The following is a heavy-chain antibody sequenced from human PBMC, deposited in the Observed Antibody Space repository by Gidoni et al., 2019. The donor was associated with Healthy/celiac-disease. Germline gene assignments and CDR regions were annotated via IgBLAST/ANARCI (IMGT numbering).Heavy chain of an antibody. D-gene: IGHD5-12*01. CDR2: IYPGDSDT. V-gene: IGHV5-51*01. CDR1: GYSFANYW. CDR3: ARHLAMATIIAEFDY. Sequence: EVQLVQSGAEVKKPGESLKISCKGSGYSFANYWIGWVRQMPGKGLEWMGIIYPGDSDTRYSPSFQGQVTISADKSISTAYLQWRSLKASDTALYYCARHLAMATIIAEFDYWGQGTPVTVSS. J-gene: IGHJ4*02.